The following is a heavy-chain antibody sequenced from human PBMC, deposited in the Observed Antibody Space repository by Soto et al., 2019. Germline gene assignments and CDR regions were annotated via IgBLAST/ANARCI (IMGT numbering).Heavy chain of an antibody. CDR2: ISGSGGST. Sequence: GGSLRLSCAASGFTFSSYAMSWVRQAPGKGLEWVSAISGSGGSTYYADSVKGRFTISRDNSKNTLYLQMNSLRAEDTAVYYCAKSSWVTRYYYYYGMDVWGQGTTVTVSS. CDR1: GFTFSSYA. V-gene: IGHV3-23*01. CDR3: AKSSWVTRYYYYYGMDV. D-gene: IGHD2-21*02. J-gene: IGHJ6*02.